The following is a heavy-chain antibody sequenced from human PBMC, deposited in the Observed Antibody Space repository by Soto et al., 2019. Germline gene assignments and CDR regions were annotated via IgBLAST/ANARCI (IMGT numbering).Heavy chain of an antibody. J-gene: IGHJ4*02. V-gene: IGHV4-4*07. CDR1: GGSISNYC. Sequence: SETLSLTCTVSGGSISNYCWSWIRQPAGKGLEWIGRICGSKSTNYNPSLGGRVTMSVDTSKNQLALTMSSVTAADTAVYYCARLTWESSGLYYFDYWGQGTLVTVSS. CDR2: ICGSKST. CDR3: ARLTWESSGLYYFDY. D-gene: IGHD3-22*01.